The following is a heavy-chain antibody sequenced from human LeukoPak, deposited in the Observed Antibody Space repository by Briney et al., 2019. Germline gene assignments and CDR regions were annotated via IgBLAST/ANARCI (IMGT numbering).Heavy chain of an antibody. Sequence: GGSLRLSCAASGFTFGSYAMSWVRQAPGKGLEWVSAITESGGGTYNADSVKGRFTISRDNSKKTLFLQMNSLRAEDTAIYYCAKGSVAGRPYYFDYWGQGTLVTVSS. D-gene: IGHD6-19*01. CDR3: AKGSVAGRPYYFDY. J-gene: IGHJ4*02. CDR2: ITESGGGT. CDR1: GFTFGSYA. V-gene: IGHV3-23*01.